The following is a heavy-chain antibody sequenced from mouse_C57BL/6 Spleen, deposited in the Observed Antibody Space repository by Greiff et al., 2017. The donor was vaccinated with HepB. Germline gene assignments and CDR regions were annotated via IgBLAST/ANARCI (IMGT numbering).Heavy chain of an antibody. V-gene: IGHV1-54*01. CDR3: ARSGYGGTDYAMDY. CDR1: GYAFTNYL. Sequence: QVHVKQSGAELVRPGTSVKVSCKASGYAFTNYLIEWVKQRPGQGLEWIGVINPGSGGTNYNEKFKGKATLTADKSSSTAYMQLSSLTSEDSAVYFCARSGYGGTDYAMDYWGQGTSVTVSS. D-gene: IGHD2-10*02. J-gene: IGHJ4*01. CDR2: INPGSGGT.